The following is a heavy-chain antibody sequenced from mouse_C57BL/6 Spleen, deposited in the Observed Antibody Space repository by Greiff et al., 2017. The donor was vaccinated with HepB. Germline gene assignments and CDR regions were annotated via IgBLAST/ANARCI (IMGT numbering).Heavy chain of an antibody. CDR1: GYTFTSYW. Sequence: VQLQQPGAELVIPGASVKLSCKASGYTFTSYWMHWVKQRPGQGLEWIGEIDPSDSYTNYNQKFKGKSTLTVDKSSSTAYMQLSSLTSEDSAVYYCARDSSGSFAYWGQVTLVTVSA. CDR2: IDPSDSYT. CDR3: ARDSSGSFAY. V-gene: IGHV1-69*01. J-gene: IGHJ3*01. D-gene: IGHD3-2*02.